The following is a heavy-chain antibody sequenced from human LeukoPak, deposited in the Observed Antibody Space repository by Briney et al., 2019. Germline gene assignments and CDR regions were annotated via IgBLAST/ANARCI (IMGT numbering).Heavy chain of an antibody. V-gene: IGHV1-18*01. D-gene: IGHD1-26*01. CDR3: ARGLVGASPREFYFDY. CDR2: ISAYNGNT. J-gene: IGHJ4*02. Sequence: ASVKVSCKASGYTFTSYGISWVRQTPGQGLEWMGWISAYNGNTNYAQKLQGKVTMTTDTSTGTAYMELRSLRSDDTAVYYCARGLVGASPREFYFDYWGQGTLVTVSS. CDR1: GYTFTSYG.